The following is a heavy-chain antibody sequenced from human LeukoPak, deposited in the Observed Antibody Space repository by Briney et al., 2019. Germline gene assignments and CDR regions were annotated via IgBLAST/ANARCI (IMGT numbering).Heavy chain of an antibody. Sequence: PGESLRLSCAASGFTFNTYTMYWVRQAPGKGLEWVSGISNSGGSTYYADSVKGRLTISRDNAKNSLYLQMNSLRAEDTAVYYCARVQWLVGSDYWGQGTLVTVSS. D-gene: IGHD6-19*01. J-gene: IGHJ4*02. CDR3: ARVQWLVGSDY. CDR1: GFTFNTYT. V-gene: IGHV3-23*01. CDR2: ISNSGGST.